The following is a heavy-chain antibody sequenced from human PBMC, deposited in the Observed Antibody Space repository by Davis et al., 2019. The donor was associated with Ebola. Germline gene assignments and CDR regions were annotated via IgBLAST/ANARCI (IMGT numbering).Heavy chain of an antibody. V-gene: IGHV1-3*01. CDR1: GYIFTSYA. D-gene: IGHD2-2*02. CDR3: ARDLVVPAAIARGYYYYGMDV. CDR2: INAGNGNT. Sequence: AASVKVSCKASGYIFTSYAMHWVRQAPGQRLEWMGWINAGNGNTKYSQKFQGRVTITADKSTSTAYMELSSLRSEDTAVYYCARDLVVPAAIARGYYYYGMDVWGQGTTVTVSS. J-gene: IGHJ6*02.